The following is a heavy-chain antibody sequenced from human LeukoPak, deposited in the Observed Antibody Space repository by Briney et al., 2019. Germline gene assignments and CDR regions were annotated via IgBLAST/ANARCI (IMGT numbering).Heavy chain of an antibody. V-gene: IGHV3-21*01. CDR3: ARDHSSSWTYYFDY. CDR1: GFTFSSYS. D-gene: IGHD6-13*01. J-gene: IGHJ4*02. CDR2: ISSSSSYI. Sequence: GGSLRLSYAASGFTFSSYSMNWVRQAPGKGLEWVSTISSSSSYIYYADSVKGRFTISRDNAKNSLYLQMNSLRAEDTAVYYCARDHSSSWTYYFDYWGQGTLVTVSS.